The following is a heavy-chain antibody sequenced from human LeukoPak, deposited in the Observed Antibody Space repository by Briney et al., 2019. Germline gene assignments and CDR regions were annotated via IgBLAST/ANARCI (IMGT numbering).Heavy chain of an antibody. Sequence: GGSLRLSCAASGCTFSSYWMSWVRQAPGKGLEWVANIKEDGSEKYYVDSVKGRFTISRDNAKNSLYLQMNSLRAEDTAVYYCALQWLVRGGGQGNLVTVSS. J-gene: IGHJ4*02. V-gene: IGHV3-7*01. CDR1: GCTFSSYW. CDR2: IKEDGSEK. D-gene: IGHD6-19*01. CDR3: ALQWLVRG.